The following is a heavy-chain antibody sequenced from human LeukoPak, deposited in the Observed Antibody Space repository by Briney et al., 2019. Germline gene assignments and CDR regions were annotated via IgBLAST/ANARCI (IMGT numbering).Heavy chain of an antibody. CDR2: ISAYNGNT. CDR1: GYTFTSYG. Sequence: GASVKVSCKASGYTFTSYGISWVRQAPGQGLEWMGWISAYNGNTNYAQKLQGRVTMTTDTSTSTVHMELRRLTSDDTAVYYCARDLPFEGILEWLLEYWGQGTLVTVSS. CDR3: ARDLPFEGILEWLLEY. V-gene: IGHV1-18*01. D-gene: IGHD3-3*01. J-gene: IGHJ1*01.